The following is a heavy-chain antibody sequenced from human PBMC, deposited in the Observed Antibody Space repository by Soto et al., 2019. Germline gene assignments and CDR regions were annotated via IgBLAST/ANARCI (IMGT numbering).Heavy chain of an antibody. Sequence: QVQLVESGGGVVQPGRSLRLSCAASGFTFSSYAMHWVRQAPGKGLEWVAVISYDGSNKYYGDSVKGGFTISRDNSKNTLYLQMNSLRAEDTAVYYCARDPGGTDFAEWTYYFDYWGQGTLVTVSS. CDR1: GFTFSSYA. V-gene: IGHV3-30-3*01. D-gene: IGHD3-3*01. CDR2: ISYDGSNK. CDR3: ARDPGGTDFAEWTYYFDY. J-gene: IGHJ4*02.